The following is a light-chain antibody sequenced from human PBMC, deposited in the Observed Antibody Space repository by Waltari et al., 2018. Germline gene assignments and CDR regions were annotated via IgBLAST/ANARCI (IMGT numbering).Light chain of an antibody. V-gene: IGKV3-20*01. CDR3: QLFGGSPFWT. J-gene: IGKJ1*01. CDR2: GTY. Sequence: VVLTQSPGTVSLSPGERAALSCRASQIVSNRDLACYQQKVGQAPRLLLYGTYNRAAGIPDRFSGSGSGTDFTLIISKLEPEDFAVYYCQLFGGSPFWTFGQGTKVEI. CDR1: QIVSNRD.